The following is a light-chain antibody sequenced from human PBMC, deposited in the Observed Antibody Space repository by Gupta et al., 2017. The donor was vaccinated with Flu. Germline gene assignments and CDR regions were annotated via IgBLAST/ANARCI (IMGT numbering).Light chain of an antibody. J-gene: IGLJ2*01. CDR2: EDI. Sequence: QSVLTQPPSVSAAPGQRVTISCSGSSSNIGNNYVSWYQQLPGIAPKLLIHEDILRPSGIPDRFSGSKSGTSDTLGITGLQTGDEAEYYCGTWDDRLNAVVFGRGTKLTVL. CDR3: GTWDDRLNAVV. CDR1: SSNIGNNY. V-gene: IGLV1-51*02.